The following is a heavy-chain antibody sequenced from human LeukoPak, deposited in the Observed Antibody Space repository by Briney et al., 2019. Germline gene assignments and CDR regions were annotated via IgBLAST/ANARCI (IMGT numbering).Heavy chain of an antibody. Sequence: PGGSLRLSCAASGFTFSSYSMNWVRQAPGKGLEWVSYISSSSSTIYYADSVKGRFTISRDNAKNSLYLQMNSLRAEDTAVYYCAKTIVVVTTLRDAFDIWGQGTMVTVSS. CDR1: GFTFSSYS. D-gene: IGHD3-22*01. CDR3: AKTIVVVTTLRDAFDI. J-gene: IGHJ3*02. CDR2: ISSSSSTI. V-gene: IGHV3-48*01.